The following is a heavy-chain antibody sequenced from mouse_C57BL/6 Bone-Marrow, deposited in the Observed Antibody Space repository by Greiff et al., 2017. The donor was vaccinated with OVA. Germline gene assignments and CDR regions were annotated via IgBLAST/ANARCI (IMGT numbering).Heavy chain of an antibody. CDR3: ARGGFYYSNYVGWYFDV. CDR2: IHPNSGST. V-gene: IGHV1-64*01. CDR1: GYTFTSYW. Sequence: QVQLKQPGAELVKPGASVKLSCKTSGYTFTSYWMHWVKQRPGQGLEWIGMIHPNSGSTNYNEKFKSKATLTVDKSSSTAYMQLSSLTSADSAVYYCARGGFYYSNYVGWYFDVWGTGTTVTVSS. J-gene: IGHJ1*03. D-gene: IGHD2-5*01.